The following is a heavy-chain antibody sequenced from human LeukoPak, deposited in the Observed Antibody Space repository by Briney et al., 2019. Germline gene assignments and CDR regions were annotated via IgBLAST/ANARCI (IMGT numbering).Heavy chain of an antibody. D-gene: IGHD2-15*01. CDR1: GFTFSSYA. CDR2: ISYDGSNK. V-gene: IGHV3-30-3*01. J-gene: IGHJ4*02. Sequence: GGSLRLSCAASGFTFSSYAMHWVRQAPGKGLEWVAVISYDGSNKYYADSVKGRFTISRDNSKNTLYLQMNSLRAEDTAVYYCARDLGPRSFSPDYWGQGTLVTVSS. CDR3: ARDLGPRSFSPDY.